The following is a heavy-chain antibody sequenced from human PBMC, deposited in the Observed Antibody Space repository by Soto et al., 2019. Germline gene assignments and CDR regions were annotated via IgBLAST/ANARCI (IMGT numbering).Heavy chain of an antibody. V-gene: IGHV4-30-4*01. Sequence: SETLSLTCTVSGGSISSGDYYWSWIRQPPGKGLEWIGYIYYSGSTYYNPSLKSRVTISVDTSKNQFSLKLSSVTAADTAVYYCASGSGTTSHDMPFDPWGQGTLVTVS. J-gene: IGHJ5*02. D-gene: IGHD3-10*01. CDR1: GGSISSGDYY. CDR2: IYYSGST. CDR3: ASGSGTTSHDMPFDP.